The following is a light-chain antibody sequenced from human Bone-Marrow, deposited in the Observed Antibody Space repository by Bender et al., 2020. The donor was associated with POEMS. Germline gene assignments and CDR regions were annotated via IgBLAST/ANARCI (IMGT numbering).Light chain of an antibody. CDR3: ATWDDSLNGWV. Sequence: QSVLTQPPSASATPGQRVTISCSRSASDRGTTPINWYQQLPGTAPKVLIYRNKLWPSEVPDRFSGSKSGTSASLAISGLQSEDEADYYCATWDDSLNGWVFGGGTKLTVL. CDR2: RNK. CDR1: ASDRGTTP. V-gene: IGLV1-44*01. J-gene: IGLJ3*02.